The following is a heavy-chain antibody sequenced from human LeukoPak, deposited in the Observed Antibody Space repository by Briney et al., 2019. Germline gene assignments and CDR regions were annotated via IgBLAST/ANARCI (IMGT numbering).Heavy chain of an antibody. V-gene: IGHV3-9*01. D-gene: IGHD1-26*01. CDR2: ISYSSETT. CDR1: GFSFDEYA. J-gene: IGHJ3*01. CDR3: TKDRGGSSQLGDAFDV. Sequence: GGSLRLSCTASGFSFDEYAMHWVRQVPGKGLEWVSGISYSSETTGYVDSVKGRFTISRDNAKNSLYLQMNSLRAEDTALYYCTKDRGGSSQLGDAFDVWGQGTMVSVSS.